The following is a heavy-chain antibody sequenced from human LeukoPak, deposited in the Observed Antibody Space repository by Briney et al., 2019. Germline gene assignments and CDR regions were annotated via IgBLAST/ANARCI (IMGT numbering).Heavy chain of an antibody. D-gene: IGHD3-16*01. V-gene: IGHV3-30*03. CDR2: ISYDGSNK. J-gene: IGHJ6*03. CDR3: GKAGGSYYYYYMDV. Sequence: GGSLRLSCAASGFTFSSYGMHWVRQAPGKGLEWVAVISYDGSNKYYADSVKGRFTISRDNSKNTLYLQMNSLRAEDTAVYYCGKAGGSYYYYYMDVWGKGTTVTISS. CDR1: GFTFSSYG.